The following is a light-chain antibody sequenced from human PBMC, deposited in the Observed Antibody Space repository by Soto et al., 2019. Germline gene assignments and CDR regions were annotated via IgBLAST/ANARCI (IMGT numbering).Light chain of an antibody. CDR1: QSVRTT. CDR3: QQRSTWPTFS. V-gene: IGKV3-15*01. CDR2: GAS. J-gene: IGKJ3*01. Sequence: EIVMTQSPATLSVSPGQRATLSCRASQSVRTTVAWYHQIPGQAPRLLIYGASTRANCVPDRFSGGGSGTDITLTISSLEPEDFAVFYCQQRSTWPTFSFGPGIKWIS.